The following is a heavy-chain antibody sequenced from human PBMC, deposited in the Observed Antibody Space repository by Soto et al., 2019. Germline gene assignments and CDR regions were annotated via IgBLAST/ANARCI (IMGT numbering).Heavy chain of an antibody. CDR3: ARPVTYYDVWSGYPPFDF. CDR1: GGAFRNYA. CDR2: IIPRLGTP. V-gene: IGHV1-69*11. J-gene: IGHJ4*02. D-gene: IGHD3-3*01. Sequence: QVQLVQSGAEVKKPGSSVWVSCKASGGAFRNYAISWVRQAPGKGPELMGTIIPRLGTPIYARKVQGRVTITADEFTNTVYMDLNRLGAEDSAIYYCARPVTYYDVWSGYPPFDFWGQGTLVTVSS.